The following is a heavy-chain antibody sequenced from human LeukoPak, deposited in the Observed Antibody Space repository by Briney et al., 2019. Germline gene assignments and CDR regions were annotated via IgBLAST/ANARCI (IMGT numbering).Heavy chain of an antibody. Sequence: GGSLRLSCAASGFTFSSYSMNWVRQAPGKGLEWVSYISSSSSTIYYADSVKGRFTISRDNAKNSLYLQMNSLRAEDTAVYYCARAAYYDFWSGKDAFDIWGQGQWSPSLQ. CDR3: ARAAYYDFWSGKDAFDI. J-gene: IGHJ3*02. V-gene: IGHV3-48*04. D-gene: IGHD3-3*01. CDR1: GFTFSSYS. CDR2: ISSSSSTI.